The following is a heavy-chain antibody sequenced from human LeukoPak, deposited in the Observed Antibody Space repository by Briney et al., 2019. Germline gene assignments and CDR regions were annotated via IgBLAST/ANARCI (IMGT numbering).Heavy chain of an antibody. D-gene: IGHD3-3*01. CDR1: GGSISSGSYY. Sequence: SETLSLTCTVSGGSISSGSYYWSWIRQPAGKGLEWIGRIYTSGSTNYNPSLKSRVAISVDTSKNQFSLKLSSVTAADTAVYYCARDHNYDFWSGYYYNWFDPWGQGTLVTVPS. CDR2: IYTSGST. CDR3: ARDHNYDFWSGYYYNWFDP. J-gene: IGHJ5*02. V-gene: IGHV4-61*02.